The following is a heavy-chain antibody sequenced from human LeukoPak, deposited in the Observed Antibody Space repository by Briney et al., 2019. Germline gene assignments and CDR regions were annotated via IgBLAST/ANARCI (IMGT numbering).Heavy chain of an antibody. CDR1: GFTFSSYG. V-gene: IGHV3-30*02. CDR2: ILKDGTTK. Sequence: GGSLRLSCAASGFTFSSYGMEWVRQVPGKGLEWVAFILKDGTTKYYADSVKGRFTISRDNSRNTLYMQMNSLRAEDTAVYYCAKSGRDSSTDYFDYWGQGTLVTVSS. J-gene: IGHJ4*02. CDR3: AKSGRDSSTDYFDY. D-gene: IGHD2-2*01.